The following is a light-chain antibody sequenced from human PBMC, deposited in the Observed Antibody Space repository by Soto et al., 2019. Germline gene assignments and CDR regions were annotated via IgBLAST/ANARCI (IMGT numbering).Light chain of an antibody. J-gene: IGLJ3*02. CDR2: DVS. V-gene: IGLV2-14*01. CDR1: SSDVGGYNY. Sequence: QSALTQPASVSASPGQSITISCTGTSSDVGGYNYVSWYQQHPGKAPKLMIYDVSNRPSGVSNRFSGSKSGNTASLTISGLQAEDEADYYCSSYTSSSTLGVFGGGTNLTVL. CDR3: SSYTSSSTLGV.